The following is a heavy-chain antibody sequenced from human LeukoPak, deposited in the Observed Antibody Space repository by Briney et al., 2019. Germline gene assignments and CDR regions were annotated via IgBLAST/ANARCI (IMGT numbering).Heavy chain of an antibody. Sequence: SVKVSCKASGGTFSSYAISWVRQAPGQGLEWMGGIIPIFGRANYAQKFQGRVTITADESTSTAYMELSSLRAEDTAVYYCASNSPGQWLVRGSYYFDYWGQGTLVTVSS. CDR1: GGTFSSYA. CDR2: IIPIFGRA. CDR3: ASNSPGQWLVRGSYYFDY. D-gene: IGHD6-19*01. V-gene: IGHV1-69*13. J-gene: IGHJ4*02.